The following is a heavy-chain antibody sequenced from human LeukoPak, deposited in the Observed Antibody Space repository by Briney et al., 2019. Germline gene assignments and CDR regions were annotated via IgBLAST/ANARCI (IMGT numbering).Heavy chain of an antibody. CDR1: GYTFTSYD. J-gene: IGHJ5*02. CDR3: ARGRGITFGGVIVSNWFDP. Sequence: ASVKVSCKASGYTFTSYDINWVRQAPGQGLEWMGWMNPNSGNTGYAQKFQGGVTMTRNTSISTAYMELSSLRSEDTAVYYCARGRGITFGGVIVSNWFDPWGQGTLVTVSS. D-gene: IGHD3-16*02. CDR2: MNPNSGNT. V-gene: IGHV1-8*01.